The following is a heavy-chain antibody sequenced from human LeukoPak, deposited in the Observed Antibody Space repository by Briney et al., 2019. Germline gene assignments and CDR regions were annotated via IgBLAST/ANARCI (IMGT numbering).Heavy chain of an antibody. V-gene: IGHV3-23*01. CDR3: AKEQDNLLLMSHFDS. D-gene: IGHD1-14*01. CDR2: VSGDGQRT. J-gene: IGHJ4*02. Sequence: GGSLRLSCAASGFTFNNYAMNWVRQTPGKGLQWVSAVSGDGQRTFYADSVKGRFTIFRDNSMNTLSLQMNSLRVEDTAVYYCAKEQDNLLLMSHFDSWGQGILVTVSA. CDR1: GFTFNNYA.